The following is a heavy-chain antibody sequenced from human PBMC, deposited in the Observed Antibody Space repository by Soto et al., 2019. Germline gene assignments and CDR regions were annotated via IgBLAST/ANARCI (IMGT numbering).Heavy chain of an antibody. J-gene: IGHJ6*02. CDR1: SFTFSTYS. Sequence: YLRLSCAASSFTFSTYSMNWVHKAPGKGLEWVAYISTTSNTIYYADSVKGRFTIFRDNARDSLYLQMHSLRDEDTAVYYCARVRQIYYYYDMDVWGQGTTVPVSS. CDR2: ISTTSNTI. CDR3: ARVRQIYYYYDMDV. V-gene: IGHV3-48*02.